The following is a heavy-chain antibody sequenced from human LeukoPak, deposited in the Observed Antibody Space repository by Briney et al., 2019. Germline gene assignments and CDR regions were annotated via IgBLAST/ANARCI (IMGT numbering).Heavy chain of an antibody. Sequence: ASVKVSCKASGYPFTSYAMNWVRQAPGQGLEWMGWINTNTGNPTYAQGFTGRFVFSLDTSVSTAYLQISSLKAEDTAVYYCARRRITMVRGVRDNCFDPWGQGTLVTVSS. CDR1: GYPFTSYA. V-gene: IGHV7-4-1*02. CDR3: ARRRITMVRGVRDNCFDP. D-gene: IGHD3-10*01. CDR2: INTNTGNP. J-gene: IGHJ5*02.